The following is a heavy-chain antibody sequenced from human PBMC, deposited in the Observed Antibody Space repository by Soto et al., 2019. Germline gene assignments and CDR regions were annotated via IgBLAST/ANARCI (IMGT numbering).Heavy chain of an antibody. CDR1: GYSFTNYW. D-gene: IGHD6-6*01. CDR2: IYPGDSDM. J-gene: IGHJ4*02. CDR3: ARDRNIAALDY. Sequence: GESLKISCEGVGYSFTNYWIAWVRQMPGKGPEWMGTIYPGDSDMRYSPSFRGQVTMSVDKSINTAYMELSRLRSDDTAVYYCARDRNIAALDYWGQGTLVTVSS. V-gene: IGHV5-51*01.